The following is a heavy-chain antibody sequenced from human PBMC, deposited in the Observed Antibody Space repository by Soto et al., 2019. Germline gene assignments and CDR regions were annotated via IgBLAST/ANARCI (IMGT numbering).Heavy chain of an antibody. J-gene: IGHJ6*02. Sequence: GGSLRLSCAASGFTFSSYSMNWVRQAPGKGLEWVSYISSSSSTIYYADSVKGRFTISRDNAKNSLYLQMNSLRDEDTAVYYCARLLYDFWSGYYRRGPLLVWGQRTTVTVS. CDR3: ARLLYDFWSGYYRRGPLLV. CDR1: GFTFSSYS. V-gene: IGHV3-48*02. CDR2: ISSSSSTI. D-gene: IGHD3-3*01.